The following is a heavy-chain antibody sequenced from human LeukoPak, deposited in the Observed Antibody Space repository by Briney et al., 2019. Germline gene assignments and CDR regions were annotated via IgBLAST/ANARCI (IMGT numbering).Heavy chain of an antibody. V-gene: IGHV1-18*01. CDR1: GCAFTSYG. J-gene: IGHJ4*02. D-gene: IGHD3-10*01. CDR3: AGSGLRADFDY. Sequence: GASVKVSCKASGCAFTSYGSSWVRQAAGQGGEGMGWISAYNGNTNYAQKLQGGVTMTTETSPSTAYLELRSLRYDGTGGYLLAGSGLRADFDYWGQGTLVTASS. CDR2: ISAYNGNT.